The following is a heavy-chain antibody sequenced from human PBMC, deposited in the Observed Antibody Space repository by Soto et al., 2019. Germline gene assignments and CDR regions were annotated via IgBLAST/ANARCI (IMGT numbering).Heavy chain of an antibody. CDR1: GGSIFSSSW. CDR3: ARERYGSGSPFDS. V-gene: IGHV4-4*02. Sequence: SETLSLTCTVSGGSIFSSSWWSWVRQPPGKGLEWIGEIYHSGSKNYDPSLKSRVTITVDKSKNQFSPKLTSVTAADTAIYYCARERYGSGSPFDSWGQGILVTVSS. CDR2: IYHSGSK. D-gene: IGHD3-10*01. J-gene: IGHJ4*02.